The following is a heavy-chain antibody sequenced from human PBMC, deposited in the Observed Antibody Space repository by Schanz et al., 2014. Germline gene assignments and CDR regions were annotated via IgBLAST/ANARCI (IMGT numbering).Heavy chain of an antibody. J-gene: IGHJ4*02. V-gene: IGHV3-11*01. CDR2: ISPTGSST. CDR1: GLTFSDYY. D-gene: IGHD3-9*01. Sequence: QVQLVESGGGLVKPGGSLRLSCAASGLTFSDYYMSWIRQAPGKGLEWVSNISPTGSSTYYADSVKGRFTISRDNSKNTLYLQMNSLSAEDTAVYYCAKRNHDMQSLPLDYWGQGTLVIVSS. CDR3: AKRNHDMQSLPLDY.